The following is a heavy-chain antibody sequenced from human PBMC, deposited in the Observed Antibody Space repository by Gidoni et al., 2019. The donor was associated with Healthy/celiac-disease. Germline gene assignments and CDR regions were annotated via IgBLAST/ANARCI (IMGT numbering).Heavy chain of an antibody. J-gene: IGHJ6*02. CDR3: ARAGSSSPSHYYYGMDV. V-gene: IGHV3-21*01. CDR1: GLTFRSAS. D-gene: IGHD6-6*01. Sequence: EVQLVESGGGLVKPGGSLRLSCAASGLTFRSASMTWVRQAPGKGLEWVSSISSSSSYIYYADSVKGRFTISRDNAKNSLYLQMNSLRAEDTAVYYCARAGSSSPSHYYYGMDVWGQGTTVTVSS. CDR2: ISSSSSYI.